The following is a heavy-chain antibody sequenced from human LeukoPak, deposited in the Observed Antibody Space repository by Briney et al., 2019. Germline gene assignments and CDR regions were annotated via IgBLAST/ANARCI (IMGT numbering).Heavy chain of an antibody. CDR1: GYTFTGYY. D-gene: IGHD5-24*01. J-gene: IGHJ4*02. Sequence: GASVKVSCKAPGYTFTGYYMHWVRQAPGQGLEWMGWIDPNSGDTNYAQKFQGRVTMTRDTSTSTAYMELSRLRSDDTAVYYCARDPSDGYNCPFDFWGQGTLVTVSS. CDR2: IDPNSGDT. CDR3: ARDPSDGYNCPFDF. V-gene: IGHV1-2*02.